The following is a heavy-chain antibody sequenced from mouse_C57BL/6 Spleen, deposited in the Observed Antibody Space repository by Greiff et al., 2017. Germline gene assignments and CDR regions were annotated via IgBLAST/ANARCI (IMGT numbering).Heavy chain of an antibody. D-gene: IGHD2-5*01. J-gene: IGHJ1*03. CDR1: GFTFSDYY. CDR3: ARDRIRSNPSYWYFDV. V-gene: IGHV5-16*01. Sequence: EVMLVESEGGLVQPGSSMKLSCTASGFTFSDYYMAWVRQVPEKGLEWVANINYDGSSTYYLDSLKSRFIISRDNAKNILYLQMSSLKSEDTATYYCARDRIRSNPSYWYFDVWGTGTTVTVSS. CDR2: INYDGSST.